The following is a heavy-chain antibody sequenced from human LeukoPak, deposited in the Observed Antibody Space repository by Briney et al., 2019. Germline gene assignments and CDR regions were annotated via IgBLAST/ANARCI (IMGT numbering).Heavy chain of an antibody. CDR1: GGTFSSYA. D-gene: IGHD5-12*01. CDR3: ATAHAVASGFYY. Sequence: GASVRVSCKASGGTFSSYAISWVRQAPGQGLEWMGGIFPIFGTANYVQKFQGRVTITTDEPTSTAYIELSSLRYEDTAVYYCATAHAVASGFYYWGQGTLVTVSS. V-gene: IGHV1-69*05. CDR2: IFPIFGTA. J-gene: IGHJ4*02.